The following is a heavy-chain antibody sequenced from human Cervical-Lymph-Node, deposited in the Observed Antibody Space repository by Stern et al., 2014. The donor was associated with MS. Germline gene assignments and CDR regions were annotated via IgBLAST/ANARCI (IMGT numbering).Heavy chain of an antibody. CDR2: IDSDGSDS. CDR3: VRDNYGVDF. Sequence: EVQLVESGRGLVQPGGSLRLSCTASGFTFSRFWMQWVRQAPGKGLVWVSRIDSDGSDSDYADAVKGRFTISRDNAKNTLYLQMNSLRAEDSAVYYCVRDNYGVDFWGQGTLVTVSS. J-gene: IGHJ4*02. D-gene: IGHD4-17*01. V-gene: IGHV3-74*01. CDR1: GFTFSRFW.